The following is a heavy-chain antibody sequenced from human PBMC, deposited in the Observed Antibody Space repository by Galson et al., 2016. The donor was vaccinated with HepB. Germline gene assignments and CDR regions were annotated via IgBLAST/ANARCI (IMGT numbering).Heavy chain of an antibody. D-gene: IGHD6-19*01. CDR2: MSSDGSNE. Sequence: SLRLSCAASGYIFRTYPMHWVRQAPGKGLEWVAVMSSDGSNEWYADSVKGRFTISRDNSQNTLSLQMSSLRPEDTAAYYCVRPKKKVGAQHWLQDYYYFGLDVWGQGTTVTVS. CDR3: VRPKKKVGAQHWLQDYYYFGLDV. V-gene: IGHV3-30*04. J-gene: IGHJ6*02. CDR1: GYIFRTYP.